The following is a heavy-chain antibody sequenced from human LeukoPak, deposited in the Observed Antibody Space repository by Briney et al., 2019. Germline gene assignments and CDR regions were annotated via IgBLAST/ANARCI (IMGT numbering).Heavy chain of an antibody. D-gene: IGHD5-12*01. CDR1: GFTFSSYS. CDR2: ISSSSSYI. V-gene: IGHV3-21*01. Sequence: GGSLRLSCAASGFTFSSYSMNWVRQAPGKGLEWVSSISSSSSYIYYADSVKGRFTISRDNAKNSLCLQMNSLRAEDTAVYYCARSLWGRGYSGYEDFDYWGQGTLVTVSS. CDR3: ARSLWGRGYSGYEDFDY. J-gene: IGHJ4*02.